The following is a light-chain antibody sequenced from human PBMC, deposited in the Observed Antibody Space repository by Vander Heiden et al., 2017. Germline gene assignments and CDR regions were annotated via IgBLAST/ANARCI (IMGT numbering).Light chain of an antibody. CDR3: QRYDSYPRT. CDR2: AAS. Sequence: AIRMTQSPSSFSASTGDRVTITCRASQGISSYLAWYQQKPGKAPKLLIYAASTLQSGVPSRFSGSGSGTDFTLTISCLHSEDFTTYYCQRYDSYPRTFGQGTKVEIK. V-gene: IGKV1-8*01. CDR1: QGISSY. J-gene: IGKJ1*01.